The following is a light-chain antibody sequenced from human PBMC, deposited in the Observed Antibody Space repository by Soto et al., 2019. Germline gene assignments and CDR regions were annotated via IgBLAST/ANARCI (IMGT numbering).Light chain of an antibody. CDR3: QQYGSSRRT. CDR2: GAS. Sequence: EIVLTQSPGTLSLSPGERATLSCRASQSVSGSYSAWYQQKPGQAPRLLIYGASSRATGIPDRFSGTGSGTDFTLTISRLEPEDFAVYYCQQYGSSRRTFGQGTKVEIK. CDR1: QSVSGSY. J-gene: IGKJ1*01. V-gene: IGKV3-20*01.